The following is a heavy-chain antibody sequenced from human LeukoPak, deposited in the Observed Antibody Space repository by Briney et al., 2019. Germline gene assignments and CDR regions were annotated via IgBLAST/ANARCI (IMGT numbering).Heavy chain of an antibody. Sequence: PSETLSLTCTVSGGSISSGSYYWRWVRQPPGKGLEWIGFVYYTGSTNYSPSLKSRVTISVDTSKNQFYLKLRSVTAADTAVYYCARISSSNWYNERGAFDVWGQGTMVTVSS. CDR1: GGSISSGSYY. CDR2: VYYTGST. J-gene: IGHJ3*01. D-gene: IGHD6-13*01. CDR3: ARISSSNWYNERGAFDV. V-gene: IGHV4-61*01.